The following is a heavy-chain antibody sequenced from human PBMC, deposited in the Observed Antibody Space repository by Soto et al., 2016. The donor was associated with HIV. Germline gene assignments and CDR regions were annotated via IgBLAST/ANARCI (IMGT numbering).Heavy chain of an antibody. V-gene: IGHV3-66*01. CDR3: ARVSAYYYGSGSAGWFDP. D-gene: IGHD3-10*01. Sequence: EVQLVESGGGLVQPGGSLRLSCAASGFTVSSNYMSWVRQAPGKGLEWVSVIYSGGSTYYADSVKGRFTISRDNSKNTLYLQMNSLRAEDTAVYYCARVSAYYYGSGSAGWFDPWGQGTLVTVSS. CDR2: IYSGGST. J-gene: IGHJ5*02. CDR1: GFTVSSNY.